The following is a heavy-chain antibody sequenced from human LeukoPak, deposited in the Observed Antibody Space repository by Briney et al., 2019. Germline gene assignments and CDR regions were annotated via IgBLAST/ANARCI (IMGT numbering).Heavy chain of an antibody. D-gene: IGHD3-16*01. V-gene: IGHV3-9*01. CDR3: AKARYYADAFDY. CDR2: ISWNGGSI. J-gene: IGHJ4*02. Sequence: GGSLRLSCAASGFTFSSYGMSWVRQAPGKGLEWVSGISWNGGSIGYADSVKGRFTISRDNAKNSLYLQMNSLRAEDTALYYCAKARYYADAFDYWGQGTLVTVSS. CDR1: GFTFSSYG.